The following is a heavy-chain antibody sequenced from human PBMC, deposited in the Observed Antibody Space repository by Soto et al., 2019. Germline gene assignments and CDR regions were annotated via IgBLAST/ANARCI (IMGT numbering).Heavy chain of an antibody. D-gene: IGHD2-8*01. V-gene: IGHV5-10-1*01. CDR3: ARSKGKRILYDPDHFDY. CDR2: IDPSDSYT. J-gene: IGHJ4*02. Sequence: GESLKISCKGSGYSFTSYWISWVRQMPGKGLEWMGRIDPSDSYTNYSPSFQGHVTISADKSISTAYLQWSSLKASDTAMYYCARSKGKRILYDPDHFDYWGQGTLVTVSS. CDR1: GYSFTSYW.